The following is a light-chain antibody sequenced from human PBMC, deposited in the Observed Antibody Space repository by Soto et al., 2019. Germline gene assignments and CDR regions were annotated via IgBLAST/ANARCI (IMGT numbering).Light chain of an antibody. CDR2: WAS. V-gene: IGKV4-1*01. CDR3: HQYYSAPLT. Sequence: DIVMTQSPDSLAVSLGERATVNCESSQNLLHSSNSKNYLSWYQQKPGQPPKLLIYWASTRAYGCPDRFSGSGSGTHFTLTISSLQAEDVAVYYCHQYYSAPLTFGGCNKVELK. CDR1: QNLLHSSNSKNY. J-gene: IGKJ4*01.